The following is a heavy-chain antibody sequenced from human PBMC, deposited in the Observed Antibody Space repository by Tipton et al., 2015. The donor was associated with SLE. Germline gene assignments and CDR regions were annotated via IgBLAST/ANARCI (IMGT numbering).Heavy chain of an antibody. CDR1: GFTFSSYA. CDR2: ISSRSTYI. J-gene: IGHJ4*02. V-gene: IGHV3-21*01. CDR3: ARGESNAIRVVDS. Sequence: SLRLSCAASGFTFSSYAMSWVRQAPGKGLEWVSSISSRSTYIDYADSVKGRFTISRDNAKNSLYLQMNSLRAEDTAVYFCARGESNAIRVVDSWGQGTLVTVSS. D-gene: IGHD2-21*01.